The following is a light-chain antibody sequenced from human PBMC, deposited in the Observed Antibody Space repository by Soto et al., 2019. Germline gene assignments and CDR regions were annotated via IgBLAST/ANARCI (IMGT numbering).Light chain of an antibody. CDR1: QGIRND. V-gene: IGKV1-6*01. J-gene: IGKJ1*01. CDR2: AAS. Sequence: IQMTQSPSSLSASVGNRVTITCRASQGIRNDLSWYQQKPGKAPNLLIYAASSLQSGVPSRFSGSGSGTDFTLTISSLQPEDFATYYCLQDYNYPVTFGQGTKVEIK. CDR3: LQDYNYPVT.